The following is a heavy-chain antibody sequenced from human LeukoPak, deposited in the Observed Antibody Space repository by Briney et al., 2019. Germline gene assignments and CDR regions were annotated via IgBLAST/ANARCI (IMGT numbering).Heavy chain of an antibody. V-gene: IGHV4-39*01. CDR1: GSSISGSSYY. CDR2: IYYSGST. Sequence: SETLSLTCTVSGSSISGSSYYWGWIRQPPGKGLEWIGSIYYSGSTYYKPSLKSRVTMSVDTSKNQFSLKLSSVTAADTAVYYCARPQRYSNYALDYWGQGTLVTVSS. D-gene: IGHD4-11*01. CDR3: ARPQRYSNYALDY. J-gene: IGHJ4*02.